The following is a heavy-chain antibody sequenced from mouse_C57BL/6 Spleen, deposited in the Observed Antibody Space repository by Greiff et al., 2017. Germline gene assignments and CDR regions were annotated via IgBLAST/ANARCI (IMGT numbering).Heavy chain of an antibody. Sequence: VQLQQSGAELMKPGASVKLSCKATGYTFTGYWIEWVKQRPGHGLEWIGESLPGSGSTNYNEKFKGKATFTADTFSNTAYIQLSSLTTEDSAIIYFAREHYGSSEVLFYFVYWGQGTTLTVSS. CDR3: AREHYGSSEVLFYFVY. CDR2: SLPGSGST. J-gene: IGHJ2*01. CDR1: GYTFTGYW. D-gene: IGHD1-1*01. V-gene: IGHV1-9*01.